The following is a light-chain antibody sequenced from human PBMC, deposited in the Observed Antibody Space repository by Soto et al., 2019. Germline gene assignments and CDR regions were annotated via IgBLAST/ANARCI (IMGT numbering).Light chain of an antibody. CDR1: QSVSSSY. CDR3: QQLGNPLTYT. V-gene: IGKV3-20*01. Sequence: EIVLTQSPGTLSLSPGERATLSCRASQSVSSSYLAWYQQRPGQAPRLLMYRTSTRATGIPDRFNGSGSGTDLTLTISRLEPADCAVYYCQQLGNPLTYTFGQGTKLEIK. J-gene: IGKJ2*01. CDR2: RTS.